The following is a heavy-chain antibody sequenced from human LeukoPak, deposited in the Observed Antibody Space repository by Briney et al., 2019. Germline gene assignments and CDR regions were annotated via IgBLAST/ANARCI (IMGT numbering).Heavy chain of an antibody. CDR3: ARDNTYYYDSSGYYYVW. CDR1: GYTFTGYY. V-gene: IGHV1-2*02. J-gene: IGHJ4*02. CDR2: INPNSGGT. D-gene: IGHD3-22*01. Sequence: ASVKVSCKASGYTFTGYYMHWVRQAPGQGLEWMGWINPNSGGTNYAQKFQGRVTMTRDTSISTAYMELSRLRSDDTAVYYCARDNTYYYDSSGYYYVWWGQGTLDTVSS.